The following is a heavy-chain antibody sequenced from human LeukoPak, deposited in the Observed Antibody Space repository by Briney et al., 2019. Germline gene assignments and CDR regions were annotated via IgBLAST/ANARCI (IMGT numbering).Heavy chain of an antibody. D-gene: IGHD3-10*01. CDR2: RKEDGSAK. V-gene: IGHV3-7*02. Sequence: GWSLRLSCVASGEPSGDTFNRYWMSWVRQAPGKGLEWVANRKEDGSAKNYVDSVKGRFTISRDNAKNSLYLQMNSLRAEDTAVYYCAKNGGPHGMDVWGQGTTITVSS. CDR3: AKNGGPHGMDV. J-gene: IGHJ6*02. CDR1: GEPSGDTFNRYW.